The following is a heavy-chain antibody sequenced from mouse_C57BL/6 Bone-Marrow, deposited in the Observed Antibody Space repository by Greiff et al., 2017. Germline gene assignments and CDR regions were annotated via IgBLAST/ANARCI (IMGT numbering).Heavy chain of an antibody. D-gene: IGHD1-1*01. CDR2: INPNNGGT. CDR1: GYTFTDYN. V-gene: IGHV1-18*01. CDR3: ARWYYGSSYAMDY. J-gene: IGHJ4*01. Sequence: VQLQQSGPELVKPGASVKIPCKASGYTFTDYNTDWVKQSHGKSLEWIGDINPNNGGTIYNQKFKGKATLTVDKSSSTAYMELRSLTSEDTAVYYCARWYYGSSYAMDYWGQGTSVTVSS.